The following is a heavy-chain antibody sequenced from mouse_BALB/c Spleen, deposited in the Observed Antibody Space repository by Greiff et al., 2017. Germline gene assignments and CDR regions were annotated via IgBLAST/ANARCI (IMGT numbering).Heavy chain of an antibody. CDR3: ARRSYDPLYAMDY. J-gene: IGHJ4*01. V-gene: IGHV5-17*02. D-gene: IGHD2-3*01. CDR1: GFTFCSFG. Sequence: EVKLMESGGGLVQPGGSRKLSCAASGFTFCSFGMHWVRQAPEKGLEWVAYISSGSSTIYYADTVKGRFTISRDNPKNTLFLQMTSLRSEDTAMYYCARRSYDPLYAMDYWGQGTSVTVSA. CDR2: ISSGSSTI.